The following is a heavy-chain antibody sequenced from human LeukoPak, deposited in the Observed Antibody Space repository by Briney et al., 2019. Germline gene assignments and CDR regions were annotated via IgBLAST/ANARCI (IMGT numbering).Heavy chain of an antibody. J-gene: IGHJ4*02. D-gene: IGHD2-15*01. V-gene: IGHV3-74*01. Sequence: GGSLRLSCAVSGFTFSNDWMHWVRQGPGKGLVWMSRISSDGTTTDYADSVKGRFTLSRDNAKNTLYLQMDSLRAEDTAVYYCAGRWSFDYWGRGGLVSVPS. CDR2: ISSDGTTT. CDR1: GFTFSNDW. CDR3: AGRWSFDY.